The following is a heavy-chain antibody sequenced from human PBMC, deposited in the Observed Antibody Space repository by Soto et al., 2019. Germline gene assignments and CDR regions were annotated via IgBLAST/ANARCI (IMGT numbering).Heavy chain of an antibody. Sequence: QVQLVQSGAEVKKPGSSVKVSCKASGGTFSSYTISWVRQAPGQGLEWMGRIIPILGIANYAQKFQGRVTITADKSTSTAYMELSSLRSEDTAVYYCARDSAATPWNLGYWGQGTLVTVSS. D-gene: IGHD2-15*01. J-gene: IGHJ4*02. V-gene: IGHV1-69*08. CDR3: ARDSAATPWNLGY. CDR1: GGTFSSYT. CDR2: IIPILGIA.